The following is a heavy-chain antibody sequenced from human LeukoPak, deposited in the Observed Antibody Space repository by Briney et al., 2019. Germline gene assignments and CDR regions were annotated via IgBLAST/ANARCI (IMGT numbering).Heavy chain of an antibody. CDR3: SKGRGSALTNIDF. Sequence: GGSLRLSCAASGFAFSSFAMTWVRQSPGKGLEWVSSVSDSGVNTYYAGSVRGRFTVSRDNFKNILYLQMNSLTVEDTAFYYCSKGRGSALTNIDFWGQGALVTVSS. CDR1: GFAFSSFA. V-gene: IGHV3-23*01. CDR2: VSDSGVNT. D-gene: IGHD4/OR15-4a*01. J-gene: IGHJ4*02.